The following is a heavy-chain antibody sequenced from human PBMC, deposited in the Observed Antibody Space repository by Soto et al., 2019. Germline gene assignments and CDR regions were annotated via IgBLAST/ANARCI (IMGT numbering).Heavy chain of an antibody. D-gene: IGHD5-12*01. CDR1: GFTFSSCN. CDR2: ISSSSTI. CDR3: AKEYSGYDRYYYYMDV. V-gene: IGHV3-48*01. J-gene: IGHJ6*03. Sequence: GGSLRLSCAASGFTFSSCNMNWVRQAPGKGLEWVSYISSSSTIYYADSVKGRFTISRDTAKKSLYLQMNSLRAEDTAVYYCAKEYSGYDRYYYYMDVWGKGTTVTVSS.